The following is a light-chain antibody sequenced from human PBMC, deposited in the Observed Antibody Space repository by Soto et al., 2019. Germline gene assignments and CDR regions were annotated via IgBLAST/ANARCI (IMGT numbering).Light chain of an antibody. J-gene: IGLJ1*01. CDR2: DVS. Sequence: QSVLTQPASVSGSPGQSITISCTGTSGDVGAYNYVSWYQQHPGKAPRLMIYDVSNRPSGASNRFSGSKSGNTASLTISGLQAEDEADYYCSSFTNTYSHVFGTGTKV. CDR1: SGDVGAYNY. CDR3: SSFTNTYSHV. V-gene: IGLV2-14*01.